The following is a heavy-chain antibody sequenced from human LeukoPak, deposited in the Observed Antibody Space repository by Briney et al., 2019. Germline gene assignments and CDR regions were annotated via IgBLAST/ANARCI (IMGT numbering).Heavy chain of an antibody. Sequence: GGSLRLSCAASGFPFSTYSMNWVRQAPGKGLEWVSSISSSSTYMYYADSVKGRFTISRDNANNSLYLQMNSLRVEDTAVYYCARRPPLEDHAFDIWGQGTMVTVSS. V-gene: IGHV3-21*01. CDR2: ISSSSTYM. CDR1: GFPFSTYS. CDR3: ARRPPLEDHAFDI. D-gene: IGHD1-1*01. J-gene: IGHJ3*02.